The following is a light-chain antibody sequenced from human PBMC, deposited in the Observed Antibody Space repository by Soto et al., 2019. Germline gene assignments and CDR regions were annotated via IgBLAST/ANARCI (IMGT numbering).Light chain of an antibody. Sequence: EIAMTQSPATLCVSPGARATLSCRANQSVRSHLAWYQQKPGQAPRLLIYGASTRATGVPPRFSGSGSWTEFTLPISNLQSEDFGVYYCQQYENWPPYTFGQGTKVDIK. V-gene: IGKV3-15*01. CDR2: GAS. CDR3: QQYENWPPYT. CDR1: QSVRSH. J-gene: IGKJ2*01.